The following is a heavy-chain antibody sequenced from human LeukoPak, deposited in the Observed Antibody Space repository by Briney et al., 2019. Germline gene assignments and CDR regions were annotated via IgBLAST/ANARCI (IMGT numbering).Heavy chain of an antibody. D-gene: IGHD1-26*01. V-gene: IGHV3-30*02. J-gene: IGHJ4*02. Sequence: GGSLRLSCAASGFTFSSYGMHWVRQAPAKGLEWLAFIRYDETKTFYGDSVKGRFTISRDNSKNTLYLQMNSLRAEDTAVYYCAKSHPPNSYSGTYYCDYWGRGALVTVSS. CDR1: GFTFSSYG. CDR2: IRYDETKT. CDR3: AKSHPPNSYSGTYYCDY.